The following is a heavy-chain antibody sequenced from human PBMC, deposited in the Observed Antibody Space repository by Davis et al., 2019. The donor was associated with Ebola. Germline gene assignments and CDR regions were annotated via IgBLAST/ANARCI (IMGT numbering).Heavy chain of an antibody. CDR1: GNSFASHW. J-gene: IGHJ4*02. Sequence: GESLKISCKDSGNSFASHWIGWVRQMPGKGLEWMGIIYTGDSDTRYSPTFQGQVTISADKSISTAYLQWSSLKASDTAMYYCARHVYSSSWYDYWGQGTLVTVSS. CDR3: ARHVYSSSWYDY. V-gene: IGHV5-51*01. D-gene: IGHD6-13*01. CDR2: IYTGDSDT.